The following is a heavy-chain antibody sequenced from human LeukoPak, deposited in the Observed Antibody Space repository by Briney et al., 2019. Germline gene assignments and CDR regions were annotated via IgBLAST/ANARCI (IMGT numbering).Heavy chain of an antibody. CDR3: ARSCGGDCYSSHRYYFDY. J-gene: IGHJ4*02. V-gene: IGHV3-21*01. Sequence: GGSLRLSCAASGFTFSHFTINWVRQAPGKGLEWVSTIISSSTYIIYADSVKGRFTISRDEAKNSLYLQMNSLRAEDTAVYYCARSCGGDCYSSHRYYFDYWGQGSLVTVSS. CDR2: IISSSTYI. CDR1: GFTFSHFT. D-gene: IGHD2-21*02.